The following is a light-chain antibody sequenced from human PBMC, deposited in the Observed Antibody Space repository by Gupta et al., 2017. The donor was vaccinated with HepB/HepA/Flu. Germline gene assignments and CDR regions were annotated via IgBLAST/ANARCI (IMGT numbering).Light chain of an antibody. CDR2: YNS. V-gene: IGLV3-21*01. Sequence: SYVLPQPPSVSVAPGKTARIICGGNNIGNKIVHWYHQKPGQAPMVVIYYNSDRPSGIPERFSGSNSAHPPPLPLRRVAVGDEPASSSPLWVHHAVPVLFGGGPPLPVL. CDR1: NIGNKI. J-gene: IGLJ2*01. CDR3: PLWVHHAVPVL.